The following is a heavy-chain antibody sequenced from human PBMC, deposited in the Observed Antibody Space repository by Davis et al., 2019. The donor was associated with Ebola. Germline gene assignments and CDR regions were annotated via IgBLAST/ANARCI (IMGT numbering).Heavy chain of an antibody. D-gene: IGHD1-14*01. V-gene: IGHV3-74*03. CDR1: GFTFSSSY. Sequence: GESLKISCEASGFTFSSSYMCWVRQAPGKGLDWVSRIKGDGSVTEYGGSVKGRFTISRDNAKDTLYLQMNSLRDEDTAVYYCARGKGPSTTPLDYWGQGTLVTVSS. CDR2: IKGDGSVT. CDR3: ARGKGPSTTPLDY. J-gene: IGHJ4*02.